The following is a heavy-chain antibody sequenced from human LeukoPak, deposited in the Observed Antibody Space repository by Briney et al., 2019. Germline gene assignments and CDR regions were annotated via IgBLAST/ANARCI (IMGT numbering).Heavy chain of an antibody. CDR1: GFTFSNYA. Sequence: EGSLRLSCAASGFTFSNYAMTWVRQAPGKGLEWVSAISGSAGTTYHADSVKGRFTISRDNSKNTLYLQMNSLRAEDTAVYYCAKRPRSTVTTKGDAFDIWGQGTMVTVSS. V-gene: IGHV3-23*01. J-gene: IGHJ3*02. D-gene: IGHD4-17*01. CDR3: AKRPRSTVTTKGDAFDI. CDR2: ISGSAGTT.